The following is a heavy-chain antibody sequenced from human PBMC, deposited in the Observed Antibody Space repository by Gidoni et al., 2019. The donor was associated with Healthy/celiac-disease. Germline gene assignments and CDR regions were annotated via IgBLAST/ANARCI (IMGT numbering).Heavy chain of an antibody. CDR1: GFNFSSYE. CDR3: ARDPGYSFFDY. D-gene: IGHD5-18*01. J-gene: IGHJ4*02. Sequence: EVQLVESGGGLVQPGGSLRLSCAASGFNFSSYEMNWVRQAPGKGVEWVSYIVSSGSTIYYADSVKGRFTISRDNAKNSLYLQMNSLRAEDTAVYYCARDPGYSFFDYWGQGTLVTVSS. CDR2: IVSSGSTI. V-gene: IGHV3-48*03.